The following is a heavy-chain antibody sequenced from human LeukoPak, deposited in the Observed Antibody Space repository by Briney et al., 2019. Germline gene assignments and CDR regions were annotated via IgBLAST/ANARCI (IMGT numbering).Heavy chain of an antibody. CDR2: ISWKSGSI. CDR3: AKGIAVAASGGFDY. Sequence: GGSLRLSCAASGFTFDDYAMHWVRQAPGKGLEWVSGISWKSGSIGYADSVKGRFTISRDNAKNSLYLQMNSLRAEDMALYYCAKGIAVAASGGFDYWGQGTLVTVSS. V-gene: IGHV3-9*03. D-gene: IGHD6-19*01. J-gene: IGHJ4*02. CDR1: GFTFDDYA.